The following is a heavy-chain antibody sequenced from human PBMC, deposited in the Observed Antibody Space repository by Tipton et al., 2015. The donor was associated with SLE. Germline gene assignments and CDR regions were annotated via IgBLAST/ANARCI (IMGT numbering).Heavy chain of an antibody. J-gene: IGHJ4*02. CDR3: AKDRANYYDSSGSFDY. CDR2: ISGSGGST. D-gene: IGHD3-22*01. V-gene: IGHV3-23*01. CDR1: GFTFSSYA. Sequence: GSLRLSCAASGFTFSSYAMSWVRQAPGRGLEWVSAISGSGGSTYYADSVKGRFTISRDNSKNTLYLQMNSLRAEDTAVYHCAKDRANYYDSSGSFDYWGQGTLVTVSS.